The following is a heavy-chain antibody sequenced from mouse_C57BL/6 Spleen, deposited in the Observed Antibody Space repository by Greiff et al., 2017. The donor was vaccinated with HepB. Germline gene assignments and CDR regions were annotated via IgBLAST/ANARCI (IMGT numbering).Heavy chain of an antibody. V-gene: IGHV3-6*01. D-gene: IGHD2-4*01. J-gene: IGHJ3*01. CDR1: GYSITSGYY. CDR2: ISYDGSN. CDR3: ARDGGLRPPVFAY. Sequence: EVQRVESGPGLVKPSQSLSLTCSVTGYSITSGYYWNWIRQFPGNKLEWMGYISYDGSNNYNPSLKNRISITRDTSKNQFFLKLNSVTTEDTATYYCARDGGLRPPVFAYWGQGTLVTVSA.